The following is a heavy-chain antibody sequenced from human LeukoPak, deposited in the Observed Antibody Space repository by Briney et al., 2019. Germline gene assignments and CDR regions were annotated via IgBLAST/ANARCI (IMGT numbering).Heavy chain of an antibody. D-gene: IGHD3-22*01. Sequence: GGSLRLSCAASGFTFGNRGMHWVRQAPGKGLEWVAVISYDGSNKYYADSVKGRFTISRDNSKNTLYLQMDSLRAEDTAVYNCAKGAFDSSGYYPYYFDFWGQGALVTVSS. J-gene: IGHJ4*02. CDR1: GFTFGNRG. CDR2: ISYDGSNK. V-gene: IGHV3-30*18. CDR3: AKGAFDSSGYYPYYFDF.